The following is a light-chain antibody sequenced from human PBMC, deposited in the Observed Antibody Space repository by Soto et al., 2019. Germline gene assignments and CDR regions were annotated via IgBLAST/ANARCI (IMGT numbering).Light chain of an antibody. V-gene: IGKV1-5*01. CDR3: QQYNSYSPVT. Sequence: DIPMTQSPSTLSASVGDSVTITCRASERISGWLAWYQQKPGKAPKLLIYDASSLESGVPSRFSGSGSGTEFTLTISSLQPDDFATYYCQQYNSYSPVTFGQGTKLEIK. CDR2: DAS. J-gene: IGKJ2*01. CDR1: ERISGW.